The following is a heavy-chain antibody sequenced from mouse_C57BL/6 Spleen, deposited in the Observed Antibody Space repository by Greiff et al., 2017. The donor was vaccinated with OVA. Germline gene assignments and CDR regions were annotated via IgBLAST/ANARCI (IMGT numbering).Heavy chain of an antibody. Sequence: DVKLVESGGDLVKPGGSLKLSCAASGFTFSSYGMSWVRQTPDKRLEWVATISSGGSYPYYPDSVKGRFTISRDNAKNTLYLQMSSLKSEDTAMYYCARDYYGSSGYWGQGTTLTVSS. V-gene: IGHV5-6*02. CDR2: ISSGGSYP. D-gene: IGHD1-1*01. J-gene: IGHJ2*01. CDR1: GFTFSSYG. CDR3: ARDYYGSSGY.